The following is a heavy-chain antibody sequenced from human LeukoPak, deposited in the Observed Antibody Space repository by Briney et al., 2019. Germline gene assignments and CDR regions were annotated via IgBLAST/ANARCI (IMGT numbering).Heavy chain of an antibody. CDR1: GFTFSTYA. CDR2: ISSSSSYI. CDR3: ARERDGQWLATGGKQDY. Sequence: GGSLRLSCAASGFTFSTYAMSWVRQAPGKGLEWVSSISSSSSYIYYADSVKGRFTISRDNAKNSLYLQMNSLRAEDTAVYYCARERDGQWLATGGKQDYWGQGTLVTVSS. V-gene: IGHV3-21*01. J-gene: IGHJ4*02. D-gene: IGHD6-19*01.